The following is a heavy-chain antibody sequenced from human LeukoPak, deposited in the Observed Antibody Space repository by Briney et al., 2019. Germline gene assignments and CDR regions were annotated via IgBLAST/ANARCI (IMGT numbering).Heavy chain of an antibody. Sequence: SETLSLTCTVSGGSISNKYWSWVRQPPGKGLEWVGYIYYSGSTNYNPSLKSRVTILVDTSKNQFSLKLSSVTAADTAVYFCARDWGVGGRPGYMDVWGKGTTVTVSS. V-gene: IGHV4-59*01. D-gene: IGHD6-6*01. J-gene: IGHJ6*03. CDR2: IYYSGST. CDR1: GGSISNKY. CDR3: ARDWGVGGRPGYMDV.